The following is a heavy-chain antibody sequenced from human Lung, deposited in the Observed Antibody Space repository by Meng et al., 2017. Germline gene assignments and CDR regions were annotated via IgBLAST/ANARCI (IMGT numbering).Heavy chain of an antibody. CDR2: ISHSGST. CDR1: GGSISSGGYS. CDR3: ARSGYCSGSSCYGSFDS. V-gene: IGHV4-30-2*01. Sequence: QLQLQESSSGRVKPSQTLSLTCAVSGGSISSGGYSWSWIRQQPGKGLEWIGYISHSGSTYYNPSLKNRVTISVDRSKNQFSLRLTSVTAADTAVYYCARSGYCSGSSCYGSFDSWGQGTLVTVSS. D-gene: IGHD2-15*01. J-gene: IGHJ4*02.